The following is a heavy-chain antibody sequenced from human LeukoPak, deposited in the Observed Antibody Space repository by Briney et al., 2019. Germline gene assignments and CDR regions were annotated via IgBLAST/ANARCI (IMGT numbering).Heavy chain of an antibody. V-gene: IGHV3-30*18. Sequence: GGSLRLSRAASGFTFSSYGMRWVRQAPGKGLEWVAVISYDGSNKYYADSVKGRFTISRDNSKNTLYLQMNSLRAEDTAVYYCAKDRGYYYDSSGYTSFGMDVWGQGTTVTVSS. CDR1: GFTFSSYG. D-gene: IGHD3-22*01. CDR3: AKDRGYYYDSSGYTSFGMDV. CDR2: ISYDGSNK. J-gene: IGHJ6*02.